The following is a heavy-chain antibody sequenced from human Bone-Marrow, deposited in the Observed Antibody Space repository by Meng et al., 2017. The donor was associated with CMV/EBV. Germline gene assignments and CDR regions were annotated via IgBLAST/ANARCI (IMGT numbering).Heavy chain of an antibody. V-gene: IGHV4-59*01. D-gene: IGHD6-13*01. J-gene: IGHJ5*01. CDR2: IYYSGST. CDR1: GGSISSYY. CDR3: AREGAGSSSWFGKIDS. Sequence: SETLSLTCTVSGGSISSYYWSWIRQPPGKGLEWIGYIYYSGSTNYKPSLKSRVTISVDTSKNQFSLKLSSVTAADTAVYYCAREGAGSSSWFGKIDSWGQGTLVTVSS.